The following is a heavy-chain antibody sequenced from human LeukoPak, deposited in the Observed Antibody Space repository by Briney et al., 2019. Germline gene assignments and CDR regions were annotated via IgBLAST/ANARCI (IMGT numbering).Heavy chain of an antibody. CDR1: GDSISSDY. CDR2: IYHSGSS. J-gene: IGHJ2*01. CDR3: AGGTWCSAKPCLFRLLDL. Sequence: SETLSLTCTVSGDSISSDYWSWIRQSPGKGLGWIGHIYHSGSSNYNPSLQSRVTISTEKTKTHFSLKLTSVPAADTAVYYCAGGTWCSAKPCLFRLLDLWGRGTLVSVSS. D-gene: IGHD2-8*01. V-gene: IGHV4-59*01.